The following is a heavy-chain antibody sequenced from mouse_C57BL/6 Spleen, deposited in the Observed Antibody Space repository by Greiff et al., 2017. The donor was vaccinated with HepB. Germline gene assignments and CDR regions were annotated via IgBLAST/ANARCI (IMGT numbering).Heavy chain of an antibody. D-gene: IGHD1-1*01. J-gene: IGHJ3*01. CDR2: IRNKANGYTT. V-gene: IGHV7-3*01. Sequence: DVMLVESGGGLVQPGGSLSLSCAASGFTFTDYYMSWVRQPPGKALEWLGFIRNKANGYTTEYSESVKGRFTISRDNSQSILYLQMNALRAEDSATYYCARSLYYGSSSFAYWGQGTLVTVSA. CDR1: GFTFTDYY. CDR3: ARSLYYGSSSFAY.